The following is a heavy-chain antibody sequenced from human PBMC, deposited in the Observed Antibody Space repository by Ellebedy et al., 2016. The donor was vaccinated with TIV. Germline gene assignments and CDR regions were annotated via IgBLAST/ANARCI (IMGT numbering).Heavy chain of an antibody. CDR2: IIPILGIA. CDR3: ARDQYEIAAAGTYYYYGMDV. V-gene: IGHV1-69*04. J-gene: IGHJ6*02. D-gene: IGHD6-13*01. Sequence: SVKVSXKASGGTFSSYAISWVRQAPGQGLEWMGRIIPILGIANYAQKFQGRVTITADKSTSTAYMELSSLRSEDTAVYYCARDQYEIAAAGTYYYYGMDVWGQGTTVTVSS. CDR1: GGTFSSYA.